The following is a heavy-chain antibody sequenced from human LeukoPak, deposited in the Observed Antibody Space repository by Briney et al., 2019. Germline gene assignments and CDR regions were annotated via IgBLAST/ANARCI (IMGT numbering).Heavy chain of an antibody. CDR3: ARDGQWLVAQEFDY. V-gene: IGHV1-18*01. CDR1: GYTFTSYG. Sequence: GASVKVSCRASGYTFTSYGISWVRQAPGQGLEWMGWISAYNGNTNYAQKLQGRVTMTTDTSTSTAYMELRSLRSDDTAVYYCARDGQWLVAQEFDYWGQGTLVTVSS. CDR2: ISAYNGNT. D-gene: IGHD6-19*01. J-gene: IGHJ4*02.